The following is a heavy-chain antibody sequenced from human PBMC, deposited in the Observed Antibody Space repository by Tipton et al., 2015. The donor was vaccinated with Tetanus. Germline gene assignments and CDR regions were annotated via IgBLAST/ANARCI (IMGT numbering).Heavy chain of an antibody. CDR3: AKDNGRSGYDYDDY. CDR2: ISGSGGST. Sequence: SLRLSCAASGFTFSSYAMSWVRQAPGKGLEWVSAISGSGGSTYYADSVKGRFTISRDNSKNSLYLQMNSLRAEDTAVYYCAKDNGRSGYDYDDYWGQGTLVTVSS. V-gene: IGHV3-23*01. D-gene: IGHD5-12*01. CDR1: GFTFSSYA. J-gene: IGHJ4*02.